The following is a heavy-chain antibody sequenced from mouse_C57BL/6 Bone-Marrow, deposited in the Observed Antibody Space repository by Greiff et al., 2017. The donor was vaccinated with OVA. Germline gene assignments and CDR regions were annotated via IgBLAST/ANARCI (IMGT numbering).Heavy chain of an antibody. CDR3: ARDYYGRTRGAMDY. Sequence: DVHLVESGGDLVKPGGSLKLSCAASGFTFSSYGMSWVRQTPDKRLEWVATISSGGSYTYYPDSVKGRFTISRDNAKNTLYLQMSSLKSEDTAMYYCARDYYGRTRGAMDYWGQGTSVTVSS. CDR2: ISSGGSYT. D-gene: IGHD1-2*01. V-gene: IGHV5-6*01. CDR1: GFTFSSYG. J-gene: IGHJ4*01.